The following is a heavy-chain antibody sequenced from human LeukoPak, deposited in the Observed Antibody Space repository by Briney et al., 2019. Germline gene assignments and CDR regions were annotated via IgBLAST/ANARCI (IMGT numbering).Heavy chain of an antibody. V-gene: IGHV3-7*01. J-gene: IGHJ4*02. Sequence: GGSLRLSCVTPGFTFSSYWMSWVRQAPGKGLEWVANIKQDGSERNYVDSVKGRFTISRDNTMNSLYLQMSSLRAEDSAVYYCATDRGWRTSGYYLCYFEYWGQGTLVTFSS. D-gene: IGHD3-3*01. CDR1: GFTFSSYW. CDR2: IKQDGSER. CDR3: ATDRGWRTSGYYLCYFEY.